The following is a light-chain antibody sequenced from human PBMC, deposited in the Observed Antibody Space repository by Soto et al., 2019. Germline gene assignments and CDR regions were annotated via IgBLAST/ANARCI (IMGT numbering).Light chain of an antibody. Sequence: QSVLTQPASVSGSPGQSITISCTGTSSDVGGHDFVSWYQHHPGKAPKLMIFDVSNRPSGVSNRFSGSKSGNTASLTISGLQAEDEDEYYCSSYTSSSTHSTPYLFRTGTKLTVL. CDR2: DVS. J-gene: IGLJ1*01. V-gene: IGLV2-14*03. CDR1: SSDVGGHDF. CDR3: SSYTSSSTHSTPYL.